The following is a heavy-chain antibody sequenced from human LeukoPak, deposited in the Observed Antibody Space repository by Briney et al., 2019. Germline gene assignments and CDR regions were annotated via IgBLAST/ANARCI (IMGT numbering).Heavy chain of an antibody. D-gene: IGHD3-22*01. Sequence: SETLSLTCTVSGGSISSYYWSWIRQPPGKGLEWIGYIYYSGSTNYNPSLKSRVTISVDTSKNQFSLKLSSVTAADTAVYYCARAYYYDSSGYYYGGEFDYRGQGALVTVSS. V-gene: IGHV4-59*01. CDR2: IYYSGST. J-gene: IGHJ4*02. CDR1: GGSISSYY. CDR3: ARAYYYDSSGYYYGGEFDY.